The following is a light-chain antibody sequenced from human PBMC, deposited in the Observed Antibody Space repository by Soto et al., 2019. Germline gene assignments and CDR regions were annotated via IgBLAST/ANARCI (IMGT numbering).Light chain of an antibody. CDR3: CSYAGNRAV. V-gene: IGLV2-23*02. J-gene: IGLJ1*01. CDR2: EVT. Sequence: GSWSPGQSIAISFTGNSRDVASYEFVSWYKQHPGKAPKLMIYEVTKRPSGVSNRFSGYKSGNTASLTISGLQAEDEAEYYCCSYAGNRAVFGTGTKVTV. CDR1: SRDVASYEF.